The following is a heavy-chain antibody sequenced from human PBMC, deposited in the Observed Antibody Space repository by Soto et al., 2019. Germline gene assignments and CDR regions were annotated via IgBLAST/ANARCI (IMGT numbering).Heavy chain of an antibody. CDR3: AAVADAVYYYYYMDV. J-gene: IGHJ6*03. V-gene: IGHV3-30*03. D-gene: IGHD6-19*01. CDR1: GFTFSSYG. Sequence: GGSLRLSCAASGFTFSSYGMHWVRQAPGKGLEWVAVISYDGSNKYYADSVKGRFTISRDNSKNTLYLQMNSLRAEDTAVYYCAAVADAVYYYYYMDVWGKGTTVTVSS. CDR2: ISYDGSNK.